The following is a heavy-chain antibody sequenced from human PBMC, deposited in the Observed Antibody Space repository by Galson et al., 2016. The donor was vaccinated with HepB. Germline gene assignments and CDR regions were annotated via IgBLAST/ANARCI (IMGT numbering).Heavy chain of an antibody. Sequence: SLRLSCAGSGFIVSSHYMNWVRQAPGKGLEWVAIIYSGGATYYEDSVKGRFTISRDNPKNTLYLQMDSLRAEDTAVYYCARDPGRIAAAGHLDSWGQGTLVTVS. CDR2: IYSGGAT. D-gene: IGHD6-13*01. CDR3: ARDPGRIAAAGHLDS. V-gene: IGHV3-53*01. J-gene: IGHJ5*01. CDR1: GFIVSSHY.